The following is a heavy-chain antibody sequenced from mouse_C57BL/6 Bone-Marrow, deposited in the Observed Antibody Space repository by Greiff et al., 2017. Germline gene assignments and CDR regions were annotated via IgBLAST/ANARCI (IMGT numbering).Heavy chain of an antibody. CDR3: NTRVLPDYFDY. V-gene: IGHV14-4*01. Sequence: EVKLMESGAELVRPGASVKLSCTASGFNIKDDYMHWVKQRPEQGLEWIGWIDPENGDTEYASKFPGKATITADTSSNTAYLQLSSLTSEDTAVYYCNTRVLPDYFDYWGQGTTLTVSA. CDR2: IDPENGDT. J-gene: IGHJ2*01. CDR1: GFNIKDDY. D-gene: IGHD2-14*01.